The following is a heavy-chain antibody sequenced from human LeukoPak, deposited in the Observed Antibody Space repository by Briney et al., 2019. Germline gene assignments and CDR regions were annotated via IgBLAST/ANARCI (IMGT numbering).Heavy chain of an antibody. Sequence: GGSLRLSCTASGFTFSGYAMSWVRQAPGKGLEWVSAIKGSGGNTYYADSVKGRFTISRDNAKNSLYLQMNSLRAEDTAVYYCARDLGGIAVAGTKMDVWGKGTTVTVSS. V-gene: IGHV3-23*01. J-gene: IGHJ6*04. CDR2: IKGSGGNT. D-gene: IGHD6-19*01. CDR1: GFTFSGYA. CDR3: ARDLGGIAVAGTKMDV.